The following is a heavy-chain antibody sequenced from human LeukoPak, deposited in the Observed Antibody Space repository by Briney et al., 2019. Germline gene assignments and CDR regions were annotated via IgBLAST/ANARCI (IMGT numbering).Heavy chain of an antibody. J-gene: IGHJ4*02. CDR1: GYSISSGYY. V-gene: IGHV4-38-2*01. D-gene: IGHD3-9*01. Sequence: SETLSLTCAVSGYSISSGYYWGWIRQPPGKGLEWIGSIYHSGSTYYNPSLRSRVTISVDTSKNQFSLKLSSVTAADTAAYYAVAGYYGRGDYWGQRTLVTVSS. CDR3: VAGYYGRGDY. CDR2: IYHSGST.